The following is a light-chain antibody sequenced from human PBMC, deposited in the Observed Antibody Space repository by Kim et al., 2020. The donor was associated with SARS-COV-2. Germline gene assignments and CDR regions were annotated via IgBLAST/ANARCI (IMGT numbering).Light chain of an antibody. Sequence: AIQMTQSPSSLSASVGDRVTITCRASQGIRTDLAWYQQKPGIAPKLLIYAASNLQSGVPSRFSGSGSGTSFALTISSLQPEDFATYYCLQIYNYPWTSGQGTKMDIK. CDR2: AAS. J-gene: IGKJ1*01. V-gene: IGKV1-6*01. CDR3: LQIYNYPWT. CDR1: QGIRTD.